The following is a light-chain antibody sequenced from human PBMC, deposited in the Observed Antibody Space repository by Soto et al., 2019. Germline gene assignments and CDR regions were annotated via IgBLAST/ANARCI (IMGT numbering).Light chain of an antibody. CDR3: CSYAGSYTEV. CDR2: DVS. J-gene: IGLJ1*01. Sequence: ALTQPRSVSGSPGQSVTISCTGTSSDVGGYNYVSWYQQHPGKAPKLMIYDVSKRPSGVPDRFSRSKSGNTASLTISGLQAEDEADYYCCSYAGSYTEVFGTGTKVTVL. V-gene: IGLV2-11*01. CDR1: SSDVGGYNY.